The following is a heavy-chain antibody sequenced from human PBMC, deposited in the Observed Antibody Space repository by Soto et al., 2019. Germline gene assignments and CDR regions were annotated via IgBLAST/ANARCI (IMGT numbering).Heavy chain of an antibody. CDR1: GYTFTSYD. CDR2: MNPNSGNT. V-gene: IGHV1-8*01. CDR3: ARWPDGYYYYGMDV. J-gene: IGHJ6*02. Sequence: QVQLVQSGAEVKKPGASVKVSCKASGYTFTSYDINWVRQATGQGLEWMGWMNPNSGNTGYAQKFQGRVTMTRNTSISTAYTELSSRRSEDTAVYYCARWPDGYYYYGMDVWGQGTTVTVSS.